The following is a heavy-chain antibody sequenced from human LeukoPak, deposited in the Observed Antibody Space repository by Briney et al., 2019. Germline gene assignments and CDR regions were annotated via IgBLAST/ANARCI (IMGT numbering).Heavy chain of an antibody. V-gene: IGHV3-20*04. D-gene: IGHD1-26*01. J-gene: IGHJ4*02. Sequence: GGSLRLSCAASGFTFDDYGMSWVRQAPGKGLEWVSGINWNGGSTGYADSVKGRFTISRDNAKNSLYLQMNSLRAEDTALYYCARSGVFSTATEYYFDHWGQGTLVTVSS. CDR1: GFTFDDYG. CDR3: ARSGVFSTATEYYFDH. CDR2: INWNGGST.